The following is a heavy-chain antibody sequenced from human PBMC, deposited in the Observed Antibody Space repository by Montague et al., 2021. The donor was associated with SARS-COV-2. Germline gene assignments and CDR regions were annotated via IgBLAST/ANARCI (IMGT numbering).Heavy chain of an antibody. CDR1: RGSFSNYY. CDR2: INQGGAP. CDR3: ARHRTYYDEVWGTHRYTPDY. J-gene: IGHJ4*02. V-gene: IGHV4-34*01. Sequence: SETLSLTCAVSRGSFSNYYWTWIRQSPGKGLEWIGEINQGGAPNYTPSLKSRVTISLDTSKKQFSLRLTSVTAADTAVYYCARHRTYYDEVWGTHRYTPDYWGQGTLVTVSS. D-gene: IGHD3-16*02.